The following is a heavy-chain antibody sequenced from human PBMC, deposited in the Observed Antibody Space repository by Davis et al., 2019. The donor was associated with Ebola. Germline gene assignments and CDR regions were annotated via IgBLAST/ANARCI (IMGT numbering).Heavy chain of an antibody. CDR1: GYTFTNYA. CDR3: ASLPDI. V-gene: IGHV7-4-1*02. CDR2: INTETGNP. Sequence: AASVKVSCKASGYTFTNYAMNWVRQAPGLGLEWMGWINTETGNPTYAQGFTGRFVFSLDTSVSTAYLQINSLKTEDTAVYYCASLPDIWGQGTMVTVSS. J-gene: IGHJ3*02.